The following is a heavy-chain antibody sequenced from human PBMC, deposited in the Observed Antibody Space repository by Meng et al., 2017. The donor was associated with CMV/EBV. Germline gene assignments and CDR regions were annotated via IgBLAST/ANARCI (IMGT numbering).Heavy chain of an antibody. V-gene: IGHV4-34*01. CDR3: ARGRYCSSTSCYGMDV. CDR2: INHSGST. CDR1: GGSFSGYY. J-gene: IGHJ6*02. D-gene: IGHD2-2*01. Sequence: SETLSLTCAVYGGSFSGYYWSWIRQPPGKGLEWIGEINHSGSTNYNPSLKSRVTISVDTSKNQCSLKLSSVTAADTAVYYCARGRYCSSTSCYGMDVWGQGTTVTVSS.